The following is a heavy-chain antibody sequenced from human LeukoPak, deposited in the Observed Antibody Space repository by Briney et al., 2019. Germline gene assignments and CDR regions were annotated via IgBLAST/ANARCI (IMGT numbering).Heavy chain of an antibody. J-gene: IGHJ4*02. CDR3: ARGLNDSWTGENY. Sequence: PSETLSLTCAVYDGSFSGYYWSWIRQPPGKGLEWIGEINRSGSTNYNPSLKSRVTISLDTSKSQFPLKVGYVTAADTAVYYCARGLNDSWTGENYWGQGTLVTVSS. CDR2: INRSGST. CDR1: DGSFSGYY. D-gene: IGHD3-3*01. V-gene: IGHV4-34*01.